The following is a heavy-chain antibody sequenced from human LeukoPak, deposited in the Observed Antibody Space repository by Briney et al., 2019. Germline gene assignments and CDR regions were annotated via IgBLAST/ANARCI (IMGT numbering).Heavy chain of an antibody. CDR1: GYTFTSYD. CDR3: ARGPSLGRGYYLYYFDY. V-gene: IGHV1-8*01. Sequence: ASVNVSCKASGYTFTSYDINWVRQAAGQGLEWMGWMNPNSGKTGYAQKFQGRVTMTRNTSISTAYMELSSLRSEDTAVYYCARGPSLGRGYYLYYFDYWGQGTLVTVSS. D-gene: IGHD3-3*01. J-gene: IGHJ4*02. CDR2: MNPNSGKT.